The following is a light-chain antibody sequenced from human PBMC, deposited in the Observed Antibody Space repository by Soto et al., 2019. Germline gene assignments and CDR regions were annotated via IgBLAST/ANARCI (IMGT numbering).Light chain of an antibody. V-gene: IGLV2-23*02. CDR3: CSSVGSYV. CDR2: EVT. CDR1: SSDVENYKL. Sequence: QSVLNQPASVSGSPGQSVTISCTATSSDVENYKLVSWYQHHPGKAPILIIYEVTLRPSGVSNRFSCSKSANTASLTISGLQPEDEADYYCCSSVGSYVFGTGTKVTVL. J-gene: IGLJ1*01.